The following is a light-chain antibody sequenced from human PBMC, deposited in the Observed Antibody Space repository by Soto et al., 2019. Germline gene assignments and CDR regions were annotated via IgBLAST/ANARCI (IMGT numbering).Light chain of an antibody. CDR3: QQLSRYPLT. CDR2: AAS. V-gene: IGKV1-9*01. Sequence: DIQMTQSPSSLSASVGDRVTITCRASQSIGIYLNWYQQEPGKAPKLLIYAASTLQSGVPSRFSGSGSETEFSLTIRALQPEDFATYYCQQLSRYPLTFGGGTKVDIK. J-gene: IGKJ4*01. CDR1: QSIGIY.